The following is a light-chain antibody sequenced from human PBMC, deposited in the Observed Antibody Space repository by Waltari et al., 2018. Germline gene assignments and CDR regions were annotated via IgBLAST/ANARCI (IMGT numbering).Light chain of an antibody. CDR2: GAS. V-gene: IGKV3D-15*01. CDR1: QNINSN. CDR3: QQYNNWPPWT. Sequence: EIVMTQSPATLSVSPGEAATLPCRASQNINSNLAWYQQQPGQTPRLLISGASTRAIGIPARFSGSGSGTEFTLTISSLQSEDFALYYCQQYNNWPPWTFGQGTKVEIK. J-gene: IGKJ1*01.